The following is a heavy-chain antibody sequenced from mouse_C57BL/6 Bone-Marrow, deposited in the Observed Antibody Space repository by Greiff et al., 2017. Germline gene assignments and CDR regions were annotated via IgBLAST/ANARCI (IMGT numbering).Heavy chain of an antibody. J-gene: IGHJ1*03. CDR2: INPGSGGT. D-gene: IGHD1-1*01. CDR1: GYAFTNYL. V-gene: IGHV1-54*01. Sequence: QVQLQQSGAELVRPGTSVKVSCKASGYAFTNYLIEWVKQRPGQGLEWIGVINPGSGGTNYNEKFKGKATLTADKSSSTAYMQLSSLTSEDSAVYVCARGLLLRSWYFDGWGTGTTVTVSS. CDR3: ARGLLLRSWYFDG.